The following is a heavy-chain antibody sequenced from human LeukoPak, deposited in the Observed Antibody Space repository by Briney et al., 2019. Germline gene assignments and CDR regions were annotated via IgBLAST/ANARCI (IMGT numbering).Heavy chain of an antibody. CDR1: GYTFTGYY. V-gene: IGHV1-2*02. CDR2: INPNSGGT. D-gene: IGHD2-15*01. CDR3: ARPDTWSPCGMDV. Sequence: ASVKVSCKASGYTFTGYYMHWVRQAPGQGLEWMGWINPNSGGTNYAQKFQGRVTMTRDTSISTAYMELSRLRSDDTAVYYCARPDTWSPCGMDVRGQGTTVTVSS. J-gene: IGHJ6*02.